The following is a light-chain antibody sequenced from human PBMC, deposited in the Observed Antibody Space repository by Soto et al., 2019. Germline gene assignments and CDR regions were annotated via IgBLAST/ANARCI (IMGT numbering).Light chain of an antibody. CDR3: CSYAGSSYV. Sequence: QSALTQPPSVSGSPGQSITISCTGTSSDVGSYNLVSWYQQHPGKAPKLMIYEGSKRLSGVSNRFSGSKSGNTASLTIFGLQAENEADYYCCSYAGSSYVFGTGTKVTVL. CDR2: EGS. V-gene: IGLV2-23*01. CDR1: SSDVGSYNL. J-gene: IGLJ1*01.